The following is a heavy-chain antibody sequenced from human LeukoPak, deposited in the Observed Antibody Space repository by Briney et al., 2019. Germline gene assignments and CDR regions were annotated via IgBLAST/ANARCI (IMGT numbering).Heavy chain of an antibody. CDR1: GFTFSSYA. CDR3: ARVGFSGGTAFDYYYYGMDV. V-gene: IGHV3-23*01. Sequence: GGSLRLSCAASGFTFSSYAMSWVRQAPGKGLEWVSAISGSGGSTYYADSVKGRFTISRDNSKNTLYLQMNSLRAEDTAVYYCARVGFSGGTAFDYYYYGMDVWGQGTTVTVSS. J-gene: IGHJ6*02. D-gene: IGHD3-16*01. CDR2: ISGSGGST.